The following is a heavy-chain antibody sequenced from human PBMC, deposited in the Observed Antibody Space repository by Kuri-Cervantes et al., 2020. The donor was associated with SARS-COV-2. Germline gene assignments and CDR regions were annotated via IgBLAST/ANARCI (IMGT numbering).Heavy chain of an antibody. CDR3: AEGPPYGMDV. J-gene: IGHJ6*02. CDR1: GGTFSSYA. Sequence: SVKVSCKASGGTFSSYAISWVRQAPGQGLEWMGGIIPIFGTANYAQKFQGRVTMTRDTSISTAYMELSRLRSDDTAVYYCAEGPPYGMDVWGQGTTVTVSS. CDR2: IIPIFGTA. V-gene: IGHV1-69*05.